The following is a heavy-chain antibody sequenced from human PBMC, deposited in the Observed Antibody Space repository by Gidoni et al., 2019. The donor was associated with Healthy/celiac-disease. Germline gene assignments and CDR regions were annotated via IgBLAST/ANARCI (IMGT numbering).Heavy chain of an antibody. J-gene: IGHJ3*02. CDR1: GGSISSYY. D-gene: IGHD2-15*01. Sequence: QVQLQESGPGLVKPSETLSFTCTVSGGSISSYYWSWIRQPPGKGLEWSEYIYYSGRTNYIPSLKSRVTIAVDTSKNQFSLKLSSVTAADTAVYYCATATHCSGGSCHPIAFDIWGQGTMVTVSS. CDR2: IYYSGRT. V-gene: IGHV4-59*08. CDR3: ATATHCSGGSCHPIAFDI.